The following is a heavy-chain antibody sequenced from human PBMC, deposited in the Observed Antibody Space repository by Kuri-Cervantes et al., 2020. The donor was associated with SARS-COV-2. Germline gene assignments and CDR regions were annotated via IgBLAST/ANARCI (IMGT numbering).Heavy chain of an antibody. CDR1: GYTFTSYD. CDR2: INPNSGGT. Sequence: GESLKISCKASGYTFTSYDINWVRQAPGQGLEWMGWINPNSGGTNYAQKFQGRVTMTRDTSISTAYMELSRLRSDDTAVYYCAISGYDLAYYYYYYMDVWGKGTTVTVSS. CDR3: AISGYDLAYYYYYYMDV. J-gene: IGHJ6*03. D-gene: IGHD5-12*01. V-gene: IGHV1-2*02.